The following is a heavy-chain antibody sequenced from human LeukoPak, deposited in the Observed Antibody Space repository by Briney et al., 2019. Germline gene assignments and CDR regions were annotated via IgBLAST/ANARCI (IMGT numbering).Heavy chain of an antibody. D-gene: IGHD3-10*01. J-gene: IGHJ5*02. V-gene: IGHV1-46*01. CDR3: ARDLQLLWFGEPSVFDP. CDR1: GYTFTSYY. CDR2: INPSGGST. Sequence: GASVKVSCKASGYTFTSYYMHWVRHAPGQRLEWMGIINPSGGSTSYAQKFQGRVTMTRDTSTSTVYMELSSLRSEDTAVYYCARDLQLLWFGEPSVFDPWGQGTLVTVSS.